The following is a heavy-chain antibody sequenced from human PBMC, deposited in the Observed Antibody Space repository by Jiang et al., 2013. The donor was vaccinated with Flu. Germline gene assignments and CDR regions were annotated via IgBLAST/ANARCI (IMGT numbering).Heavy chain of an antibody. Sequence: SGAEVKKPGASVKVSCKASGYTFTGYYMHWVRQAPGQGLEWMGWINPNSGGTNYAQKFQGRVTITADESTSTAYMELSSLRSEDTAVYYCARADKQRIAVAGMDVWGQGTTVTVSS. J-gene: IGHJ6*02. V-gene: IGHV1-2*02. CDR2: INPNSGGT. D-gene: IGHD6-19*01. CDR1: GYTFTGYY. CDR3: ARADKQRIAVAGMDV.